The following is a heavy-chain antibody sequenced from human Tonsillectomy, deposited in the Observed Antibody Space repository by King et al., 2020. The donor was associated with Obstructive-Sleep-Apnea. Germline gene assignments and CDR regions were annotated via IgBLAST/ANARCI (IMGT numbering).Heavy chain of an antibody. CDR2: ISYDGSNK. CDR1: GFTFSSYA. D-gene: IGHD3-10*01. J-gene: IGHJ5*02. V-gene: IGHV3-30-3*01. Sequence: VQLVESGGGVVQPGRSLRLSCAASGFTFSSYAMHWVRQAPGKGLEWVAVISYDGSNKYYADSVKGRFTTSRDNSKNTLYLQMNSLRAEDTAVYYCARGTGGELLGNWFDPWGQGTLVTVSS. CDR3: ARGTGGELLGNWFDP.